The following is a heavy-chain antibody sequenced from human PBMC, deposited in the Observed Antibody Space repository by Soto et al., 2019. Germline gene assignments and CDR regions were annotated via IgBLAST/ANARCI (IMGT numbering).Heavy chain of an antibody. CDR1: GFTFRNYP. J-gene: IGHJ4*02. V-gene: IGHV3-23*01. CDR3: AKGGLLPRANRWF. Sequence: PGGSLRLSCAASGFTFRNYPMTWVRQAPGKGLDWVSTISGSGVDTYYPDSVKGRVTISRDNSKNMLYLQINSLRAGDTAVYYCAKGGLLPRANRWFWGQGTLVTVSS. D-gene: IGHD2-2*01. CDR2: ISGSGVDT.